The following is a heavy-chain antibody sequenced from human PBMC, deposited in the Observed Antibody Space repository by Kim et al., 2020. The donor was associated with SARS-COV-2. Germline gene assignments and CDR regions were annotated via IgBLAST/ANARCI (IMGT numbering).Heavy chain of an antibody. D-gene: IGHD2-15*01. CDR1: GFTFRSYA. CDR2: ISRSTIGT. Sequence: GGSLRLSCAASGFTFRSYAMNWVRQAPGKGLEWVSAISRSTIGTYYADSVKGRFTISRDNSKNTLYLQMNSLRVEDTAVYYCAKMPGEDCSGGNCYVDY. V-gene: IGHV3-23*01. J-gene: IGHJ4*03. CDR3: AKMPGEDCSGGNCYVDY.